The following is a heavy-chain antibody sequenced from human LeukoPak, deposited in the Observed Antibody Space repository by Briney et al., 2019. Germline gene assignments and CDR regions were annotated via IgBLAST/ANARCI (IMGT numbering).Heavy chain of an antibody. CDR2: ISGSGGST. Sequence: GGSLRLSCAASGFTFSSYAMSWVRQAPGKGLEWVSAISGSGGSTYYADSVKGRFTISRDNSKNTLYLQMTSLSAEDTAVYFCAKTRGAVAGTSDCWGQGTLVTVSS. J-gene: IGHJ4*02. CDR3: AKTRGAVAGTSDC. V-gene: IGHV3-23*01. CDR1: GFTFSSYA. D-gene: IGHD6-19*01.